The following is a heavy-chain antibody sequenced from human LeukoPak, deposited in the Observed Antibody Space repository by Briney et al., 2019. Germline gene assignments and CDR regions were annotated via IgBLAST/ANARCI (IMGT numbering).Heavy chain of an antibody. CDR2: ISSSSSYI. Sequence: GGSLRLSCAASGFTFSSYSMNWVRQAPGKGLEWVSSISSSSSYIYHADSVKGRFTISRDNAKNSLYLQMNSLRAEDTAVYYCARGVLGRDYYFDYWGQGTLVTVSS. J-gene: IGHJ4*02. D-gene: IGHD3-3*01. CDR3: ARGVLGRDYYFDY. V-gene: IGHV3-21*01. CDR1: GFTFSSYS.